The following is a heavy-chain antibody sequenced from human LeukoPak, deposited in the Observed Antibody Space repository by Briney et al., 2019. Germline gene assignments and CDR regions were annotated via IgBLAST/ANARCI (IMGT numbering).Heavy chain of an antibody. CDR1: GGSISSYY. D-gene: IGHD3-22*01. CDR3: ALTKSDSSGYYTFDI. Sequence: PSETLSLTCTVSGGSISSYYWSWIRQPPGKGLEWIGYIYYSGSTNYNTSLKSRVTISVDTSKNQFSLKLSSVSAADTAVYYCALTKSDSSGYYTFDIGGQGTMVTVSS. CDR2: IYYSGST. V-gene: IGHV4-59*08. J-gene: IGHJ3*02.